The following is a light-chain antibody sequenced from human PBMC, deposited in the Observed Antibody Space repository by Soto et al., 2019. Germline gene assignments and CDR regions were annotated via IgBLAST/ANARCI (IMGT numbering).Light chain of an antibody. J-gene: IGLJ1*01. V-gene: IGLV1-44*01. CDR3: ATWDDSRNGYV. CDR1: SSNIGSNT. Sequence: QLVLTQPPSASGTPGQRVTISASGSSSNIGSNTVSWYQQLPGTAPKLLIYDNDERPSGVPARFTGSKSATSASLVISGLQSEDEGDYYCATWDDSRNGYVFGPGTKLTVL. CDR2: DND.